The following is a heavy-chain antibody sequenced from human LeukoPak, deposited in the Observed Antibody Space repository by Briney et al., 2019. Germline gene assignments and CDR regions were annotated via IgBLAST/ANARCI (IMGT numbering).Heavy chain of an antibody. D-gene: IGHD3-22*01. Sequence: SETLSLTCTVSGGSISSYYWSWIRQPAGRGLEWIGRIYTSGSTNYNPSLKSRVTMSVDTSKNQFSLKLSSVTAADTAVYYCARDPLGSSGYYLDYWGQGTLVTVSS. CDR2: IYTSGST. V-gene: IGHV4-4*07. CDR3: ARDPLGSSGYYLDY. CDR1: GGSISSYY. J-gene: IGHJ4*02.